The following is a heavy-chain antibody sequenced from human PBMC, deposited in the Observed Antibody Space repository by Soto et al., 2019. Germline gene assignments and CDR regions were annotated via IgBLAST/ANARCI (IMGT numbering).Heavy chain of an antibody. Sequence: QVQLVQSGAEVKKPGSSVRVSCKASGGSFRTYTINWVRQAPGQGLEWVGRIISVLGRANYAQKFQGRVTLTADKVTSTAYMVLSSLRSDDTAVYFCARGIGDADWDGKWFDTWGQGTLVTVSS. J-gene: IGHJ5*02. V-gene: IGHV1-69*08. CDR1: GGSFRTYT. CDR2: IISVLGRA. D-gene: IGHD3-9*01. CDR3: ARGIGDADWDGKWFDT.